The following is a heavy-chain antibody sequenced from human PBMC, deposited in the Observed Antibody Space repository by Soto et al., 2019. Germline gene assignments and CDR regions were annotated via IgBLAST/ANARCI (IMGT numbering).Heavy chain of an antibody. J-gene: IGHJ3*02. CDR3: ARGWDTVTTPRGNAFDI. D-gene: IGHD4-17*01. CDR2: ISSSSSYI. V-gene: IGHV3-21*01. Sequence: EVQLVESGGGLVKPGGSLRLSCAASGFPFSSYSMNWVRQAPGKGLEWVSSISSSSSYIYYADSVKGRFTISRDNAKNSLYLQMNSLRAEDTAVYYCARGWDTVTTPRGNAFDIWGQGTMVTVSS. CDR1: GFPFSSYS.